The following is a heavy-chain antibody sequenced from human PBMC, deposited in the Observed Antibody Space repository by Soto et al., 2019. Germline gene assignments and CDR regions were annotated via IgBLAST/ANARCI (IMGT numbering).Heavy chain of an antibody. J-gene: IGHJ6*02. CDR3: AREGSARRGMDV. CDR1: GGTFSSYA. CDR2: IIPIFGTA. Sequence: VKVSCKASGGTFSSYAISWVRQAPGQGLEWMGGIIPIFGTANYAQKFQGRVTITADESTSTAYMELSSLRSEDTAVYYCAREGSARRGMDVWGQGTTVTVSS. V-gene: IGHV1-69*13.